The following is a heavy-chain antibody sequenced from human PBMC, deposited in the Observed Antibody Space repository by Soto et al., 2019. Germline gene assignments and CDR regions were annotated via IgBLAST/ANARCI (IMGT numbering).Heavy chain of an antibody. J-gene: IGHJ5*02. CDR1: GGSISGGAYY. D-gene: IGHD2-8*01. CDR3: ATSVLMATIPDT. V-gene: IGHV4-31*02. Sequence: SETLSLTCTVSGGSISGGAYYCSWIRHLPGKGLEWIGYIYYSGSTYYNPSLKSRVAISVDTSKNQFSLKLTSVTAADTAVYYCATSVLMATIPDTWGQGTLVTVSS. CDR2: IYYSGST.